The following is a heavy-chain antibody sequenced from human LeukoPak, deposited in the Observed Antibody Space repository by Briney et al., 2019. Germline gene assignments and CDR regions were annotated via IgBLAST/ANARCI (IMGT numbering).Heavy chain of an antibody. Sequence: GGSLRLSCAASGFTFNTYDMSWVRQAPGKGLEWVATILANSRGATYYADSVRGRFIVSRDSSQKTLFLRMNRLRVEDTAIYYCAELKGRINWFDPWGQGTLVTVSS. J-gene: IGHJ5*02. CDR1: GFTFNTYD. CDR2: ILANSRGAT. CDR3: AELKGRINWFDP. V-gene: IGHV3-23*01.